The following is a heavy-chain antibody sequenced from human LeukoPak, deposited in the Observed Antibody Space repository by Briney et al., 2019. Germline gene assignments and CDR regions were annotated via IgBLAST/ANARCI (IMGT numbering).Heavy chain of an antibody. CDR3: ARVLTPSYGSGSYYFDY. CDR2: IYYSGST. Sequence: SETLSLTCTVSGGSISSSSYYWGWIRQPPGKGLEWVGSIYYSGSTYYNPSLKSRVTISVDTSKNQFSLKLSSVTDADTAVYYCARVLTPSYGSGSYYFDYWGQGPLVTVSS. V-gene: IGHV4-39*01. CDR1: GGSISSSSYY. J-gene: IGHJ4*02. D-gene: IGHD3-10*01.